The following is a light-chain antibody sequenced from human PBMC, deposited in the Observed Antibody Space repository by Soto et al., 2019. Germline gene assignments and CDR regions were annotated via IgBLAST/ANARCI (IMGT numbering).Light chain of an antibody. CDR2: GAS. V-gene: IGKV3-20*01. J-gene: IGKJ5*01. CDR3: QQYNSYSPS. Sequence: ESVLTQSPGTLSLSPGERATLSFSASQSVSSSYLAWYQQKPGQAPRLLIYGASSRATGIPDRFSGSGSGTEFTLTISSLQPDDFATYYCQQYNSYSPSFGQGTRLEIK. CDR1: QSVSSSY.